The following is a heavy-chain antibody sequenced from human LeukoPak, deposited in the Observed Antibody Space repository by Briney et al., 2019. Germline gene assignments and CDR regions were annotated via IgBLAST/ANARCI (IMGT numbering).Heavy chain of an antibody. V-gene: IGHV3-49*04. D-gene: IGHD3-16*01. CDR1: GFTFGDYA. J-gene: IGHJ5*02. Sequence: GGSLRLSCTASGFTFGDYAMSWVRQAPGKGLEWVGFIRSKAYGGTTEYAASVKGRFTISRDDSKSIAYLQMNSLRAEDTAVYYCARERLGGWNWFDPWGQGTLVTVSS. CDR2: IRSKAYGGTT. CDR3: ARERLGGWNWFDP.